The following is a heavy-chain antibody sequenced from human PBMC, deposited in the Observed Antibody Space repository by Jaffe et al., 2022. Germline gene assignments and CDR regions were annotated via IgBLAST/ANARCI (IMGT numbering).Heavy chain of an antibody. J-gene: IGHJ4*02. D-gene: IGHD2-15*01. CDR2: INHSGST. Sequence: QVQLQQWGAGLLKPSETLSLTCAVYGGSFSGYYWSWIRQPPGKGLEWIGEINHSGSTNYNPSLKSRVTISVDTSKNQFSLKLSSVTAADTAVYYCARGPSLDCSGGSCRPLGLDYWGQGTLVTVSS. CDR3: ARGPSLDCSGGSCRPLGLDY. V-gene: IGHV4-34*01. CDR1: GGSFSGYY.